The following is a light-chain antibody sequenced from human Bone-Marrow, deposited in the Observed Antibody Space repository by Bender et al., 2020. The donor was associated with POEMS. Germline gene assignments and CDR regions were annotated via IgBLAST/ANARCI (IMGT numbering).Light chain of an antibody. CDR3: SSYTSSATIL. V-gene: IGLV2-14*01. CDR2: DVR. Sequence: QSALTQPASVSGSPGQSITISCTETSSDVGAYKFVSWYQQFPGKTPKLMIYDVRKRPSGVSHRFSASKSGNTASLTISGLQIDDEATYYCSSYTSSATILFGGGTQLTVL. CDR1: SSDVGAYKF. J-gene: IGLJ2*01.